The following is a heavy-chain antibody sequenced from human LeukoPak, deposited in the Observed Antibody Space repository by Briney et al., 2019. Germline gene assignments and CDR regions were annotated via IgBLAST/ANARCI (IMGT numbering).Heavy chain of an antibody. V-gene: IGHV4-30-4*01. CDR2: IYYSGST. CDR1: GGSISSGDYY. Sequence: SETLSLTCTVSGGSISSGDYYWSWIRQPPGKGLEWIGYIYYSGSTYYNPSLKSRVTISVDTSKNQFSLKLSSVTAADTAVYYCARDGIAAAGTLDYWGQGTLVTVSS. D-gene: IGHD6-13*01. J-gene: IGHJ4*02. CDR3: ARDGIAAAGTLDY.